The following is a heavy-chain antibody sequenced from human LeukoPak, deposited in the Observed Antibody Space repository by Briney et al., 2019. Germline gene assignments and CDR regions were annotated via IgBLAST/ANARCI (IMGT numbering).Heavy chain of an antibody. V-gene: IGHV4-34*01. J-gene: IGHJ4*02. Sequence: SETLSLTCAVYGGSFSGYYWSWIRQPPGKGLEWIGEINHSGSTNYNPSLKSRVTISLDTSKNQFSLKLSSVTAADTAVYYCARGANYYDSSGYSATFDYWGQGTLVTVSS. CDR1: GGSFSGYY. CDR2: INHSGST. CDR3: ARGANYYDSSGYSATFDY. D-gene: IGHD3-22*01.